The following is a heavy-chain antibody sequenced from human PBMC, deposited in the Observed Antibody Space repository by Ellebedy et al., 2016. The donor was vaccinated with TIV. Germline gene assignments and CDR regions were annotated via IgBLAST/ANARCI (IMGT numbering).Heavy chain of an antibody. CDR1: GFTFTSFG. D-gene: IGHD1-26*01. CDR3: ARDMVQGMVARYLWFDY. J-gene: IGHJ4*02. V-gene: IGHV1-18*04. CDR2: ISAYTGNT. Sequence: ASVKVSCKASGFTFTSFGISWVRQAPGQGLEWMGWISAYTGNTNYAQKFRDRVSMTTDTSTSTAYMELRSLTSDDTAVYYCARDMVQGMVARYLWFDYWGQGTLVTVSS.